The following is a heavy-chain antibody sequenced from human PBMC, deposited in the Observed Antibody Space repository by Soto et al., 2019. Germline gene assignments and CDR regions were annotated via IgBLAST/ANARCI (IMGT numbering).Heavy chain of an antibody. CDR2: ISAYDGNT. CDR1: GYRFTSYG. J-gene: IGHJ6*02. V-gene: IGHV1-18*01. CDR3: ARGGYYDSSGSRNYYYYGMNV. D-gene: IGHD3-22*01. Sequence: QAQLVQSGAEVKRPGASVKVSCRASGYRFTSYGINWVRQAPGQGLEWLGWISAYDGNTNYAQILQGRVSMTTDTPANTAYMELRSLRADDTAMYYCARGGYYDSSGSRNYYYYGMNVWGQGTTVTVSS.